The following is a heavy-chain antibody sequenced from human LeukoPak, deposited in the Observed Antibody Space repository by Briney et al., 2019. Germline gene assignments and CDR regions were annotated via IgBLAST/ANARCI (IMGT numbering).Heavy chain of an antibody. CDR1: GGSISSYY. V-gene: IGHV4-4*07. CDR2: IYTSGST. D-gene: IGHD2-8*01. Sequence: SETLSLTCTVSGGSISSYYWSWIRQPAGKGLEWIGRIYTSGSTNYNPSLKSRVTMSVDTSKNQFSLKLSSVTAADTAVYYCARSLGYCTNGVCPHYFDYWGQGTLVTVSS. J-gene: IGHJ4*02. CDR3: ARSLGYCTNGVCPHYFDY.